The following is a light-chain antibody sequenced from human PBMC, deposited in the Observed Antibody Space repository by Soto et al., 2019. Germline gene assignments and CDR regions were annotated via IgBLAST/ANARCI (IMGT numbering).Light chain of an antibody. CDR1: QAIRTA. CDR3: QQYENYWT. CDR2: AAS. Sequence: AIQLTQSPSSLSASVGDRVTITCRASQAIRTALGWYQQKPGKAPKLLIYAASTLQGGVPPRFSGSGSGTEFTLTISSLQPEDFAVYYCQQYENYWTFGQGTKVDIK. J-gene: IGKJ1*01. V-gene: IGKV1-6*01.